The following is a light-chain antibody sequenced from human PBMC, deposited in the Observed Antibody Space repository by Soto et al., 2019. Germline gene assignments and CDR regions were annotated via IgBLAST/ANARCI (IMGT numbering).Light chain of an antibody. CDR2: AAS. CDR3: QQSYLNPLT. V-gene: IGKV1-39*01. J-gene: IGKJ4*01. CDR1: ETITRY. Sequence: DIQMTQSPSSLSASVGERVIITCRASETITRYLNWYQSKPGKPPRLLISAASSLESGVPSRFSGSYSGTDFTLTISSLQPEDFANYYCQQSYLNPLTFGGGTKVEMK.